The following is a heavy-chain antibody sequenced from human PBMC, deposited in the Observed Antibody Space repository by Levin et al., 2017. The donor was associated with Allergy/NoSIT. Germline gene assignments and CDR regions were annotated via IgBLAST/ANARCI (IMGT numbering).Heavy chain of an antibody. D-gene: IGHD3-9*01. Sequence: SETLSLTCTVSGGSISSGGYYWSWIRQHPGKGLEWIGYIYYSGSTYYNPSLKSRVTISVDTSKNQFSLKLSSVTAADTAVYYCARDRGQYDILTGGSYYFDYWGQGTLVTVSS. CDR1: GGSISSGGYY. J-gene: IGHJ4*02. V-gene: IGHV4-31*03. CDR2: IYYSGST. CDR3: ARDRGQYDILTGGSYYFDY.